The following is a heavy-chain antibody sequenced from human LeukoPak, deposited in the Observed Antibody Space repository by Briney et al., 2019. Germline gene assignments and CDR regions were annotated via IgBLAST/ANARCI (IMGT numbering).Heavy chain of an antibody. CDR1: GGSISSYY. V-gene: IGHV4-59*01. D-gene: IGHD3-22*01. CDR3: ARDCSDSGDGMDV. CDR2: IYYSGST. J-gene: IGHJ6*02. Sequence: PSETLSLTCTVSGGSISSYYWSWIRQPPGKGLEWIGYIYYSGSTNYNPSLKSRVTISVDTSKNQFSLKVSSVTAADTAVYYCARDCSDSGDGMDVWGQGTTVTVSS.